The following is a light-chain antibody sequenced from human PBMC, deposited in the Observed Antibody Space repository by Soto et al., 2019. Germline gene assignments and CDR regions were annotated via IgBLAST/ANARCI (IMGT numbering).Light chain of an antibody. CDR1: QGIRND. J-gene: IGKJ5*01. CDR3: QQSFTTPS. V-gene: IGKV1-6*01. Sequence: AIQMTQSPCSLSASVGDRVTITCRASQGIRNDLGWYQQKPGKAPKLLIYAASSLQSGVPSRFSGSGSGTDFPLTISSLQPEDFATYYCQQSFTTPSFGQGTRLEIK. CDR2: AAS.